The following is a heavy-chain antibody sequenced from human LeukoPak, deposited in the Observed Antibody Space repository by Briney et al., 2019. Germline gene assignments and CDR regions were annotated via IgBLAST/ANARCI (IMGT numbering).Heavy chain of an antibody. CDR2: VSGTGGAT. CDR3: VKDPRDTYGTNWFVS. V-gene: IGHV3-23*01. CDR1: GFSFGNYA. Sequence: GGSLRLSCVASGFSFGNYAMSWVRQAPGKGLQRVSQVSGTGGATWYAGFARDRFTISRDNSKKTLYLQMSGLRVEDTAMYYCVKDPRDTYGTNWFVSWGQGTLLIVSS. J-gene: IGHJ5*01. D-gene: IGHD2-21*01.